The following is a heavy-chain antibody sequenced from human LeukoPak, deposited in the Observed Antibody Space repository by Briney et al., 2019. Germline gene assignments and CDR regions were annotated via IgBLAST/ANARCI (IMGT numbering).Heavy chain of an antibody. Sequence: PSETPPLTCSVSGGSINSYWWSWIRQPAGKGLEFIGRIYTTGMTNYNPSLKSRVSMSVDTSKNQFSLELRSVTAADTAVYFCARAGYTISSYRFDYWGQGALVTVSS. CDR3: ARAGYTISSYRFDY. CDR1: GGSINSYW. D-gene: IGHD3-16*02. CDR2: IYTTGMT. J-gene: IGHJ4*02. V-gene: IGHV4-4*07.